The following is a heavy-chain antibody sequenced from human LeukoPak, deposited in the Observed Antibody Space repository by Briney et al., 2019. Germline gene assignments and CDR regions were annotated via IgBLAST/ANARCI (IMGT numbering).Heavy chain of an antibody. J-gene: IGHJ3*02. CDR2: ISPYHGHT. CDR3: ARAGGWAREDYKADAFHI. V-gene: IGHV1-18*01. CDR1: GSTFTNYG. Sequence: GASVKVSCKGSGSTFTNYGISWVRQAPGQGLEWMGWISPYHGHTDYAQGLQGRVTMTTDTSTSTVYLELGSLRSDDTAVYYCARAGGWAREDYKADAFHIWGQGTMVTVSS. D-gene: IGHD6-19*01.